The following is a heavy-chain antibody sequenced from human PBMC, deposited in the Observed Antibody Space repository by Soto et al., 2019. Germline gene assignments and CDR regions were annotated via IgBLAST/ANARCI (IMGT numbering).Heavy chain of an antibody. D-gene: IGHD3-10*01. V-gene: IGHV4-39*01. CDR2: IYYSGST. CDR1: GGSISSSSYY. Sequence: SETLSLTCTVSGGSISSSSYYWGWIRQPPGKGLEWIGSIYYSGSTYYNPSLKSRVTISVDTSKNQFSLKLSSVTAADTAVYYCARFMVRGAYNWFDPWGQGTLVTVSS. CDR3: ARFMVRGAYNWFDP. J-gene: IGHJ5*02.